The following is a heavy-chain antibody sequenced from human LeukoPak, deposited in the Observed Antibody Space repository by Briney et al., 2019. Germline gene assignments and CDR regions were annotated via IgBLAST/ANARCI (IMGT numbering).Heavy chain of an antibody. CDR3: ARGVYYGSGSYYAGSAFDI. CDR1: GGSISSYY. CDR2: IYTSGST. D-gene: IGHD3-10*01. Sequence: SETLSLTCTDSGGSISSYYWSWIRQPAGKGLEWIGRIYTSGSTNYNPSLKSRVTMSVDTSKNQFSLKLSSVTAADTAVYYCARGVYYGSGSYYAGSAFDIWGQGTMVTVSS. V-gene: IGHV4-4*07. J-gene: IGHJ3*02.